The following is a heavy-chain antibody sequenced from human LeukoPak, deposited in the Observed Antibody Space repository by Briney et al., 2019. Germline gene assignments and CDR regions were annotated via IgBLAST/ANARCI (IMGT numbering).Heavy chain of an antibody. CDR3: ARVRATFSPHFDN. CDR2: INSDGINT. Sequence: GGSLRLSCAASGFTFSSYWMHWVRQAPGKGLMWVSRINSDGINTNYADSVKGRFTISRDNAKNTLYLQMNSLRAEDTAVYYCARVRATFSPHFDNWGQGTLVTVSS. V-gene: IGHV3-74*01. CDR1: GFTFSSYW. D-gene: IGHD5-12*01. J-gene: IGHJ4*02.